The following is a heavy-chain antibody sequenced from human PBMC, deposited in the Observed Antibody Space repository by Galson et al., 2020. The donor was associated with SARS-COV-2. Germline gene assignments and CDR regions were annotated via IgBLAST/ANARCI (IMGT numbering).Heavy chain of an antibody. CDR3: ATGRGYYDSSGYYTLDY. CDR1: GFTFSNYA. V-gene: IGHV3-30*04. J-gene: IGHJ4*02. Sequence: GGSLRLSCTASGFTFSNYAMHWVRQAPGKGLEWVAVISYDGSNKYYADSVKGRFTISRDNSKNTLCLKMNSLRVEDTAVYYCATGRGYYDSSGYYTLDYWGQGTLVTVSS. D-gene: IGHD3-22*01. CDR2: ISYDGSNK.